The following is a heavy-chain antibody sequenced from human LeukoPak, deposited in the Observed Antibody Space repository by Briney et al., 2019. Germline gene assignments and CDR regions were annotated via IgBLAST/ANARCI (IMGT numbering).Heavy chain of an antibody. CDR1: GYTFTSYG. J-gene: IGHJ4*02. CDR2: ISAYNGNT. D-gene: IGHD2-2*02. V-gene: IGHV1-18*01. CDR3: ARSYCSSTSCYNGY. Sequence: GASAKVSCKASGYTFTSYGISWVRQAPGQGLEWMGWISAYNGNTNYAQKLQGRVTMTTDTSTSTAYMELRSLRSDDTAVYYCARSYCSSTSCYNGYWGQGTLVTVSS.